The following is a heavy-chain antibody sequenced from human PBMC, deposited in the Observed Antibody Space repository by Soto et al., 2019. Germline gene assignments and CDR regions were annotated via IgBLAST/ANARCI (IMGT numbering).Heavy chain of an antibody. J-gene: IGHJ5*02. CDR1: GDSFSSNSAA. D-gene: IGHD1-26*01. V-gene: IGHV6-1*01. CDR3: ARSLSGSYYSTTNWFDP. Sequence: PSQTLSLTCAISGDSFSSNSAAWNWIRQSPSRGLEWLGRTYYRSKWYNDYAVSVKSRITINPDTSKNQFSLQLNSVTPEDTAVYYCARSLSGSYYSTTNWFDPWGQGTLVTVSS. CDR2: TYYRSKWYN.